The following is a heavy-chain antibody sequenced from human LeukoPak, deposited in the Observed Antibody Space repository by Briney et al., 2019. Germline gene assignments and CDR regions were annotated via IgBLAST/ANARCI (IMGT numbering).Heavy chain of an antibody. J-gene: IGHJ4*02. CDR3: AKDRGMTTQGDY. Sequence: PGGSLRLSCAASGFTFSSYEMNWVRQAPGKGLEWVSYISSSGSTIYYADSVKGRFTISRDNSKNTLYLQMNSLRAEDTAVYYCAKDRGMTTQGDYWGQGTLVTVSS. CDR2: ISSSGSTI. CDR1: GFTFSSYE. V-gene: IGHV3-48*03. D-gene: IGHD4-11*01.